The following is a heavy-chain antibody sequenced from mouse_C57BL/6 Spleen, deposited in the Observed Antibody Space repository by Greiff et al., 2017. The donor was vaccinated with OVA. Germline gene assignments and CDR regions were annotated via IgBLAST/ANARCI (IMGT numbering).Heavy chain of an antibody. CDR2: IDPENGDT. CDR1: GFNIKDDY. V-gene: IGHV14-4*01. D-gene: IGHD1-1*01. J-gene: IGHJ3*01. CDR3: TTEGYYGSSYVFAY. Sequence: LVESGAELVRPGASVKLSCTASGFNIKDDYMHWVKQRPEQGLEWIGWIDPENGDTEYASKFQGKATITADTSSNTAYLQLSSLTSEDTAVYYCTTEGYYGSSYVFAYWGQGTLVTVSA.